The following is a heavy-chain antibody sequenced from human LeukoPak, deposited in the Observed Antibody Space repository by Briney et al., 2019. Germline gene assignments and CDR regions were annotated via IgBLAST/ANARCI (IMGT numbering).Heavy chain of an antibody. D-gene: IGHD3-16*02. Sequence: ASVKVSCKASGYTFTSYAMNWVRQAPGQGLEWMGWINTSTGNPTYAQGFTGRFVFSLDTSVSTAYLQISSLKAEDTAVYYCARSAPYTFGGVIVRNNWFDPWGQGTLVTVSS. CDR1: GYTFTSYA. J-gene: IGHJ5*02. CDR3: ARSAPYTFGGVIVRNNWFDP. CDR2: INTSTGNP. V-gene: IGHV7-4-1*02.